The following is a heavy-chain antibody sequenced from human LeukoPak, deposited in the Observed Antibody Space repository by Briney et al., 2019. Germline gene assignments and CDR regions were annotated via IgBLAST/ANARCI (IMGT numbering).Heavy chain of an antibody. CDR1: GGSISSSSYY. CDR2: INHSGST. V-gene: IGHV4-39*07. D-gene: IGHD6-19*01. J-gene: IGHJ5*02. CDR3: ARGKGSGGWYAGNSWFDP. Sequence: SETLSLTCTVSGGSISSSSYYWGWIRQPPGKGLEWIGEINHSGSTNYNPSLKSRVTISVDTSKNQFSLKLSSVTAADTAVYYCARGKGSGGWYAGNSWFDPWGQGTLVTVSS.